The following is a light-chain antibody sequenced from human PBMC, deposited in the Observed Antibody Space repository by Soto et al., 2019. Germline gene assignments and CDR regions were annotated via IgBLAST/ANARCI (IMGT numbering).Light chain of an antibody. CDR3: QQLFDSPIT. CDR2: TTS. V-gene: IGKV1-9*01. J-gene: IGKJ1*01. Sequence: DIQLTQSPSFLSTSVGGRVTITCRASQGISNYLAWYQQKPGKAPKLLIYTTSTLQSGVPSRFSATVSGTEFSLTITSLQPEDFATYYCQQLFDSPITFGQGTKVDI. CDR1: QGISNY.